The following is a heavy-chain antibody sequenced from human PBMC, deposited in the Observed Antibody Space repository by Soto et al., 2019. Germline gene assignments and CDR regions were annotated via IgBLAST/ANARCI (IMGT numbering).Heavy chain of an antibody. Sequence: GGSLRLSCAASGFTFSSYAMSWVRQAPGKGLEWVGRSRDKPQGYSTAYAASVKGRFTTSRDESKNSAYLQMNSLKNEDTAVYYCVRATYFSDSSGYTRCLDYWGQGTMVTVYS. CDR1: GFTFSSYA. V-gene: IGHV3-72*01. CDR2: SRDKPQGYST. J-gene: IGHJ4*02. CDR3: VRATYFSDSSGYTRCLDY. D-gene: IGHD3-22*01.